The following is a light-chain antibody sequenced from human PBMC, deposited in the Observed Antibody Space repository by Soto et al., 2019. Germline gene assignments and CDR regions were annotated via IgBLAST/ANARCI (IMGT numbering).Light chain of an antibody. CDR2: DAS. CDR1: QSIGNN. CDR3: QQYNNWPLT. J-gene: IGKJ4*01. V-gene: IGKV3-15*01. Sequence: EILMTQSPGTPSVSPGERATLSCRASQSIGNNLAWYQQKPGQTPRLLVFDASTRATGFPPRFSGSGSGTGFTLTISSLQSEDFAVYYCQQYNNWPLTFGGGTKVDI.